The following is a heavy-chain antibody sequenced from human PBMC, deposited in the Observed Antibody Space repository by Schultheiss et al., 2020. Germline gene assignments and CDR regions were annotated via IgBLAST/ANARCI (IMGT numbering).Heavy chain of an antibody. D-gene: IGHD3-10*01. CDR1: GGSISSSNW. J-gene: IGHJ4*02. V-gene: IGHV4-4*02. CDR3: ARDSYYYGSGSYYNFGASFDY. CDR2: IYHSGST. Sequence: GSLRLSCAVSGGSISSSNWWSWVRQPPGKGLEWIGEIYHSGSTNYNPSLKSRVTISVDKSKNQFSLKLSSVTAADTAVYYCARDSYYYGSGSYYNFGASFDYWGQGTLVTVSS.